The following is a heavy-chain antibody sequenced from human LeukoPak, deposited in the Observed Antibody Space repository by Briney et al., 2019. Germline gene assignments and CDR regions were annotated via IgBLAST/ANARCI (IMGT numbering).Heavy chain of an antibody. CDR1: GNTFTSYY. CDR2: INPSGSNT. Sequence: ASVKVSCKASGNTFTSYYMHWVRQAPGQGLEWMGIINPSGSNTTYAQKFQGRLTMTTDTSTSTAYMELRSLRSDDTAVYYCATCTNGVCYTGDYWGQGTLVTVSS. CDR3: ATCTNGVCYTGDY. J-gene: IGHJ4*02. D-gene: IGHD2-8*01. V-gene: IGHV1-46*01.